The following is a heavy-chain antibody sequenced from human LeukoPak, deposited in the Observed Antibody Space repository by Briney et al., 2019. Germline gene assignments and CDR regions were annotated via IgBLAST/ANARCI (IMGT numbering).Heavy chain of an antibody. CDR2: IYHSGST. CDR1: GYSISSGYY. CDR3: ARDGTVTTYYGGRNSYDY. V-gene: IGHV4-38-2*02. Sequence: SETLSLTCTVSGYSISSGYYWGWIRQPPGKGLEWIGSIYHSGSTYYNPSLKGRVTISVDTSKNQFSLKLSSVTAADTAVYYCARDGTVTTYYGGRNSYDYWGQGTLVTVSS. D-gene: IGHD4-17*01. J-gene: IGHJ4*02.